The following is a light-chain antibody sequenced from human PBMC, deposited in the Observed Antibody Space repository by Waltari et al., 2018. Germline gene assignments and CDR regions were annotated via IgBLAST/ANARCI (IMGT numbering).Light chain of an antibody. CDR1: QSVRSN. CDR2: DAS. CDR3: LQYNNWPQT. Sequence: EIVMTQSPATLSVSPGERATLSCRASQSVRSNLAWYQQKPGQAPRLLIHDASSRATGFPARFSGSGSGTESTLTISSLQSEDFAVYYCLQYNNWPQTFGQGTKVEIK. V-gene: IGKV3-15*01. J-gene: IGKJ1*01.